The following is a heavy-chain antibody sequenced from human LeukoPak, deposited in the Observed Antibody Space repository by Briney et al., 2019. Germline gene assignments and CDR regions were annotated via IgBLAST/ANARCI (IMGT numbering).Heavy chain of an antibody. D-gene: IGHD6-19*01. J-gene: IGHJ4*02. V-gene: IGHV3-23*01. Sequence: GSLRLSCAASGFTFSSYAMSWVRQAPGKGLEWVSAISGSGGSTYYADSVKGRFTISRDNSKNTLYLQMNSLRAEDTAVYYCAARIAVAGYGLDYWGQGTLVTVSS. CDR3: AARIAVAGYGLDY. CDR1: GFTFSSYA. CDR2: ISGSGGST.